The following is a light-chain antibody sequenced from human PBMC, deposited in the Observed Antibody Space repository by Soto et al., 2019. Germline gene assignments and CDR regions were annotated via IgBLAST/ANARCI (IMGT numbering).Light chain of an antibody. Sequence: EMVLTQSPATLSLSPGERVTLSCRASQSVSNSLVWYQQKAGQAPRLLLSGISYRATGVPARFSGSGSGTDFTLSISSLEPEDFAIYYCQQGSDWPPTYTFGQGTKLEIK. V-gene: IGKV3-11*01. CDR1: QSVSNS. CDR3: QQGSDWPPTYT. CDR2: GIS. J-gene: IGKJ2*01.